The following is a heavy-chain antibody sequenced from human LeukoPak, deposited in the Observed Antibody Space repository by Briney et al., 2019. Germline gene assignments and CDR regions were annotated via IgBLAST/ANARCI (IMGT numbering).Heavy chain of an antibody. CDR2: SHNDGRT. J-gene: IGHJ4*02. CDR1: GGSLGDTKT. CDR3: ARVITAAGLDF. D-gene: IGHD6-25*01. Sequence: SETLSLTCTVSGGSLGDTKTWGWARQPPGEGLEWIGNSHNDGRTAPSPSLRSRITLSLDTSTNQFSLKLKYVTAADTAFYYCARVITAAGLDFWGQGILVTISS. V-gene: IGHV4-39*07.